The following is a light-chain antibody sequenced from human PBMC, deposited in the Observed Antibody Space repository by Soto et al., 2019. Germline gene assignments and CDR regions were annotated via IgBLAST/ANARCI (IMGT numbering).Light chain of an antibody. Sequence: QSALTQPASVSGSPGQSITISCTGTSSDVGGYSYVSWYQQQSGKAPKLMIHEVSNRPSGVSNRFSGSKSGNTASMTISGPQAEDEADYYCSSYTSSRAYVFGIGTKVTVL. CDR2: EVS. CDR3: SSYTSSRAYV. J-gene: IGLJ1*01. V-gene: IGLV2-14*01. CDR1: SSDVGGYSY.